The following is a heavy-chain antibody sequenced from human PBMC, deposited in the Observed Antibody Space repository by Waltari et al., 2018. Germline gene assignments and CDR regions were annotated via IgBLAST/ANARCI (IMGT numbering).Heavy chain of an antibody. D-gene: IGHD1-20*01. CDR1: GYTFTSYG. CDR2: ISAYNGNT. Sequence: QVQLAQSGAEVKKPEPSVKVSCKASGYTFTSYGTTWLRQAPGQGLEWMGWISAYNGNTNYAQKLQGRVTMTTDTSTSTSYMELRSLRSDDTAVYYCARVGAITPPNPDYWGQGTLVTVSS. CDR3: ARVGAITPPNPDY. V-gene: IGHV1-18*01. J-gene: IGHJ4*02.